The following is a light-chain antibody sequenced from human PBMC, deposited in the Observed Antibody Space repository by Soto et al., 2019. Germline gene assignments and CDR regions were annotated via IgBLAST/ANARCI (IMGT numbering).Light chain of an antibody. J-gene: IGKJ2*01. CDR3: QQYNTYSHT. CDR1: QSVSPW. V-gene: IGKV1-5*01. Sequence: IQLTQTPSTLSASVGDRVTIACRASQSVSPWLAWYQQKPGKAPKLLIYDVSNLQSGVPSRFSGSGSGTDFTLTISGLQPDDFATYYCQQYNTYSHTFGQGTKLEIK. CDR2: DVS.